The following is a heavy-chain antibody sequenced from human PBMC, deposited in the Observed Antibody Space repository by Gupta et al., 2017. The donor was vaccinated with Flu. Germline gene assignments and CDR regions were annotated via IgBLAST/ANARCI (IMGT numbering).Heavy chain of an antibody. D-gene: IGHD4-11*01. J-gene: IGHJ5*02. CDR3: TRLGGFTVGYNWFDP. V-gene: IGHV4-34*01. Sequence: QVQLQQWGAGLLKPSETLSLTGAVYNASLTVSYWIWIRQPPGKGPEWIGEIDHSGGTNYNPSLKSRVTMSVDTSKNQFSLNLYSVTAADTAIYYCTRLGGFTVGYNWFDPWGQGTLVTVSS. CDR1: NASLTVSY. CDR2: IDHSGGT.